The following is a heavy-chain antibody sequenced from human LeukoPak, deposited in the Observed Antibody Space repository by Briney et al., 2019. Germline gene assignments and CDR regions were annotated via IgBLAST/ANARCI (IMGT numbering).Heavy chain of an antibody. CDR2: IYYSGST. V-gene: IGHV4-31*03. Sequence: PSQTLSLTCTVSGASISSGGYYWSWIRQHPGKGLEWIGYIYYSGSTYYNPSLKSRVTISVDTSKNQFPLKLSSVTAADTAVYYCARQGSSWLSPANFDYWGQGTLVTVSS. D-gene: IGHD6-13*01. CDR3: ARQGSSWLSPANFDY. CDR1: GASISSGGYY. J-gene: IGHJ4*02.